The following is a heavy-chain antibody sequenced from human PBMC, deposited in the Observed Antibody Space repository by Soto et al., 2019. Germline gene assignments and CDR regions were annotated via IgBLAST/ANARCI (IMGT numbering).Heavy chain of an antibody. D-gene: IGHD2-15*01. Sequence: EVQLVESGGGLVQPGGSLRLSCAASGLTFSSYSMNWVRQAPGKGLEWVSYISSGSAAMYYADSVKGRFTISRDNAKNSLYLQMNSLGDEDTAVYYCARGSDIFDIWGQGTMITVSS. CDR2: ISSGSAAM. J-gene: IGHJ3*02. V-gene: IGHV3-48*02. CDR1: GLTFSSYS. CDR3: ARGSDIFDI.